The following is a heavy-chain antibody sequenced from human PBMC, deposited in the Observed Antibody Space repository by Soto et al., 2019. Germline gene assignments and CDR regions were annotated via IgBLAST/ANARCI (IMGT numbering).Heavy chain of an antibody. J-gene: IGHJ4*02. Sequence: QVQLVQSGAEVKKPGSSVKVSCKASGGIFSSYAISWVRQAPGQGLEWMGGIIPMFGATNYAQKFQGRVMMSAAKSTSTAYMELSSLRSEDTAVYYCARADLVGAVDYWGQGTLVTVSS. CDR3: ARADLVGAVDY. D-gene: IGHD1-26*01. CDR1: GGIFSSYA. V-gene: IGHV1-69*06. CDR2: IIPMFGAT.